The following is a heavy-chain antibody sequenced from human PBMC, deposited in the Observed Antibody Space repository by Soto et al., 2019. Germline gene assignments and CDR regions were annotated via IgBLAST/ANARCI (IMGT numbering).Heavy chain of an antibody. CDR3: AKDRYDFWSGYFDY. V-gene: IGHV3-23*01. Sequence: GGALRHSCADSGFTFSSYPMSWVRQAPGKGLEWVSAISGSGGSTYYADSVKGRFTISRDNSKNTLYLQMNSLRAEDTAVYYCAKDRYDFWSGYFDYWGQGTLVTVSS. CDR2: ISGSGGST. D-gene: IGHD3-3*01. J-gene: IGHJ4*02. CDR1: GFTFSSYP.